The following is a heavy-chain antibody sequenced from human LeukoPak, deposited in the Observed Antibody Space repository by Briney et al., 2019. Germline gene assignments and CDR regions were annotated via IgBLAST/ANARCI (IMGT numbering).Heavy chain of an antibody. D-gene: IGHD3-9*01. CDR2: ITISSNYI. Sequence: PGGSLRLSCAASGLSPSSYSMDWVRQAPGKGLEWVSSITISSNYIYYADSVKGRFTISRDNAKNSLYLQMNSLRAEDTAVYFCARDGHGDGILSGYSYFGMDVWGQGTTVTVSS. J-gene: IGHJ6*02. V-gene: IGHV3-21*01. CDR3: ARDGHGDGILSGYSYFGMDV. CDR1: GLSPSSYS.